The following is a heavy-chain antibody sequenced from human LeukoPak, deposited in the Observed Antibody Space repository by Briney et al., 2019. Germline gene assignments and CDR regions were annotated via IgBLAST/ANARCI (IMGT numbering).Heavy chain of an antibody. CDR3: AKAPPTVVANAFHI. J-gene: IGHJ3*02. Sequence: GGSLRLSCAASGFTFSSYAMSWVRQAPGKGLEWVSGISNSGGSTYYADSVKGRFTISRDNSKTTLYLQMDSVRGEDTAIYYCAKAPPTVVANAFHIWGQATMVTAS. V-gene: IGHV3-23*01. D-gene: IGHD4-17*01. CDR2: ISNSGGST. CDR1: GFTFSSYA.